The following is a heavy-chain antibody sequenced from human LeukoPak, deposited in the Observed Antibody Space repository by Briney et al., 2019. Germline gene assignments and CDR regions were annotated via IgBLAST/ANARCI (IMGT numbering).Heavy chain of an antibody. CDR2: INHSGST. CDR1: GGSFSGYY. D-gene: IGHD6-13*01. CDR3: ARGTRPKAAAGKGWFDP. V-gene: IGHV4-34*01. J-gene: IGHJ5*02. Sequence: SETLSLTCAVYGGSFSGYYWSWIRPPRGKGLEWIGEINHSGSTNYNPSLKSRVTISVDTSKNQFSLKLSSVSAADTAVYYCARGTRPKAAAGKGWFDPWGQGTLVTVSS.